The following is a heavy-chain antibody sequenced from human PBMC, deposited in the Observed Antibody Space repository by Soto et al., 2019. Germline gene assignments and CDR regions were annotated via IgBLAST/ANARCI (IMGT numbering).Heavy chain of an antibody. CDR2: IIPIFGTA. D-gene: IGHD3-10*01. Sequence: QVQLVQSGAEVKKPGSSVKVSCKASGGTFSSYAISWVRQAPGQGLEWMGGIIPIFGTANYAQKFQGRVXXXXXXXXXXXXXXXXXXRSEDTAVYYCAAEGGWFDPWGQGTLVTVSS. V-gene: IGHV1-69*01. CDR1: GGTFSSYA. J-gene: IGHJ5*02. CDR3: AAEGGWFDP.